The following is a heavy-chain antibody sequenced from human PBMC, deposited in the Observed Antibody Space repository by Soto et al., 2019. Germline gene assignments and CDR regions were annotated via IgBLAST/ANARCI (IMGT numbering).Heavy chain of an antibody. D-gene: IGHD3-9*01. CDR2: INHSGSA. CDR3: ARGVWGDILTVYYYYYYGMDV. J-gene: IGHJ6*02. CDR1: GGSFSGYY. Sequence: SETLSLTCAVYGGSFSGYYWSWIRQPPGKGLEWIGEINHSGSANYNPSLKSRVTISVDTSKNQFSLKVSSVTAADTAVYYCARGVWGDILTVYYYYYYGMDVWGQGTTVTVS. V-gene: IGHV4-34*01.